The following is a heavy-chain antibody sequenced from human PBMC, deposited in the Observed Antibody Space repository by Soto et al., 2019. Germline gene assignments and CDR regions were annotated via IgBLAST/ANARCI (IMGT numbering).Heavy chain of an antibody. CDR3: AKDQEEGSPRPAVAGHDY. Sequence: GGSLRLSCAASGFTFSSYAMSWVRQAPGKGLEWVSAISGSGGSTYYADSVKGRFTISRDNSKNTLYLQMNSLRAEDTAVYYCAKDQEEGSPRPAVAGHDYWGQGTLVTVSS. CDR2: ISGSGGST. D-gene: IGHD6-19*01. J-gene: IGHJ4*02. V-gene: IGHV3-23*01. CDR1: GFTFSSYA.